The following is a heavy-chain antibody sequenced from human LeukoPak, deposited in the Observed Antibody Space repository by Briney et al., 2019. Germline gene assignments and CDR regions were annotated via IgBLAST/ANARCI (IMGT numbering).Heavy chain of an antibody. Sequence: GASVKVSCKASGYTFTSYDINWVRQATGQGLEWMGWMNPNSGNTGYAQKFQGRVTMTRNTSISTAYMELSSLRSEDTAVYYCARGRRYDSSGYAYDVGYWGQGTLVTVSS. J-gene: IGHJ4*02. D-gene: IGHD3-22*01. CDR3: ARGRRYDSSGYAYDVGY. CDR2: MNPNSGNT. CDR1: GYTFTSYD. V-gene: IGHV1-8*01.